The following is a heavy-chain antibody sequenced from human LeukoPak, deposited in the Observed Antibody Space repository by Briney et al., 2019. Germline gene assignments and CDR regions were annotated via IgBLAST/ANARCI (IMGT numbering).Heavy chain of an antibody. J-gene: IGHJ4*02. CDR3: ARELGPHDYRDYEIDY. Sequence: LVKVSCKASGGTFSSYAISWVRQAPGQGLEWMGRIIPILGIANYAQKFQGRVTITADKSTSTAYMELSSLRSEDTAVYYCARELGPHDYRDYEIDYWGQRALVTVSS. CDR2: IIPILGIA. D-gene: IGHD4-17*01. V-gene: IGHV1-69*04. CDR1: GGTFSSYA.